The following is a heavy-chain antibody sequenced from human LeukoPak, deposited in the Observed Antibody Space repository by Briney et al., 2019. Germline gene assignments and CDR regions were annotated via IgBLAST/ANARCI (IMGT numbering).Heavy chain of an antibody. CDR2: IIPIFGIA. Sequence: GASVKVSCKASGGTFSSYAISWVRQAPGQGLEWMGRIIPIFGIANYAQKFQARVTITADKSTSTAYMELSSLRSEDTAVYYCARSGYSYGSRHYYFDYWGQGTLVTVSS. CDR1: GGTFSSYA. V-gene: IGHV1-69*04. J-gene: IGHJ4*02. CDR3: ARSGYSYGSRHYYFDY. D-gene: IGHD5-18*01.